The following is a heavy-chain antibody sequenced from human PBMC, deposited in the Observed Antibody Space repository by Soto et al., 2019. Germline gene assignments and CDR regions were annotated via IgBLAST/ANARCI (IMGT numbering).Heavy chain of an antibody. D-gene: IGHD2-2*01. CDR2: IGESGTPT. Sequence: EVQLLESGGGLVQPGGSLRLSCAASGFTFSSYAMKWVRQAPGKGLEWVSLIGESGTPTYYADSVKGRFTSSRDNSGNTLFLKMYSLRAEDTAVYYCARYIPGVRYYGMDVWGQGTTVTVSS. V-gene: IGHV3-23*01. J-gene: IGHJ6*02. CDR1: GFTFSSYA. CDR3: ARYIPGVRYYGMDV.